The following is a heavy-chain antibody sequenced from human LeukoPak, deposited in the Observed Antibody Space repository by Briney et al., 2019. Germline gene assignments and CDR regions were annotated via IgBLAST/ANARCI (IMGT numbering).Heavy chain of an antibody. Sequence: GASVKVSCKASGYTFTSYGISWVRQAPGQGLEWMGWISAYNGNTNYAQKLQGRVTMTTDTSTSTAYMELRSLRSDDTAVYYCARVANSGYLQLYYYYMDVWGKGTTVTVSS. CDR3: ARVANSGYLQLYYYYMDV. J-gene: IGHJ6*03. D-gene: IGHD5-12*01. V-gene: IGHV1-18*01. CDR2: ISAYNGNT. CDR1: GYTFTSYG.